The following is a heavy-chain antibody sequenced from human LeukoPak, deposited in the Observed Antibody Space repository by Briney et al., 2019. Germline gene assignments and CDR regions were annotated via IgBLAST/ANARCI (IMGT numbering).Heavy chain of an antibody. CDR2: IYTSGST. Sequence: SETLSLTCTVSGGSISSYYWSWIRQPPGKGLEWIGYIYTSGSTNYNPSLKSRVTISVGTSKNQFSLKLSSVTAADTAVYYCARSSRYYDSSGYYYSLPFDYWGQGTLVTVSS. CDR3: ARSSRYYDSSGYYYSLPFDY. V-gene: IGHV4-4*09. CDR1: GGSISSYY. J-gene: IGHJ4*02. D-gene: IGHD3-22*01.